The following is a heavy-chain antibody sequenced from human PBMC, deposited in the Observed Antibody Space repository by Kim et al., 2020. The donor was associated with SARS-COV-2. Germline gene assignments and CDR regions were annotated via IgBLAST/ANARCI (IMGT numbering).Heavy chain of an antibody. CDR2: ISGSGGST. CDR1: GFTFSTYA. D-gene: IGHD2-2*01. CDR3: ARTRSCSGTSCYADF. Sequence: GGSLRLSCAASGFTFSTYAMSWVRQAPGKGLEWVSGISGSGGSTYYADSGRGRFTISRDNSKNTLFLQMSSLTADDTAVYYCARTRSCSGTSCYADFWGQGTLVTVSS. V-gene: IGHV3-23*01. J-gene: IGHJ4*02.